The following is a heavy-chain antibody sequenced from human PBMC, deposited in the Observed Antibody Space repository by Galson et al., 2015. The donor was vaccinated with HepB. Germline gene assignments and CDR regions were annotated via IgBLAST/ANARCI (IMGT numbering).Heavy chain of an antibody. V-gene: IGHV3-30-3*01. CDR1: GFTFSSYA. Sequence: SLRLSCAASGFTFSSYAMHWVRQAPGKGLEWVAVISYDGSNKYYADSVKGRFTISRDNSKNTLYLQMNSLRAEDTAVYYCAREYYYGSGGHDYWGQGTLVTVSS. CDR3: AREYYYGSGGHDY. CDR2: ISYDGSNK. D-gene: IGHD3-10*01. J-gene: IGHJ4*02.